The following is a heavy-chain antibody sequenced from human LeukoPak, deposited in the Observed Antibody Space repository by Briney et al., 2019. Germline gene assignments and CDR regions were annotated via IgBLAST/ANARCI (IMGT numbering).Heavy chain of an antibody. CDR3: ATGPPSQYCSSTSCYYNYFDY. CDR2: FDPEDGDT. D-gene: IGHD2-2*01. V-gene: IGHV1-24*01. Sequence: ASVKASCKVSGYTLTELSMHWVRQAPGKGLEWMGGFDPEDGDTIYAQKFQGRVTMTEDTSTDTAYMELSSLRSEDTAVYYCATGPPSQYCSSTSCYYNYFDYWGQGTLVTVSS. J-gene: IGHJ4*02. CDR1: GYTLTELS.